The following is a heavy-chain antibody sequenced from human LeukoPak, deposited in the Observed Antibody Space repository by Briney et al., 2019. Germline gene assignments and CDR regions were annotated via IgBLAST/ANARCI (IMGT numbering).Heavy chain of an antibody. V-gene: IGHV3-33*08. CDR3: ARDLSSGWYREDAFDI. Sequence: GGSLRLSCAASGFTFSDYGMHWVRQAPGKGLEWVAVISYDGSNKYHADSVKGRFTISRDNSKNTLYLQMNSLRAEDTAVYYCARDLSSGWYREDAFDIWGQGTMVTVSS. J-gene: IGHJ3*02. CDR1: GFTFSDYG. CDR2: ISYDGSNK. D-gene: IGHD6-19*01.